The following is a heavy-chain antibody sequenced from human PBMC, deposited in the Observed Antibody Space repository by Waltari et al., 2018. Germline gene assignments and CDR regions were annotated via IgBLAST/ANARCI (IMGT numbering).Heavy chain of an antibody. CDR2: IYYSGGT. J-gene: IGHJ4*02. CDR1: GGSISIYY. Sequence: QVQLQESGPGLVKPSETLSLTCTVSGGSISIYYWSWIRQPPGKGLEWIGYIYYSGGTDYNPSLKSRVTISVDTSKNQFSLKLSSVTAADTAVYYCARRLVGGTMGYYFDYWGQGTLVTVSS. D-gene: IGHD1-26*01. CDR3: ARRLVGGTMGYYFDY. V-gene: IGHV4-59*08.